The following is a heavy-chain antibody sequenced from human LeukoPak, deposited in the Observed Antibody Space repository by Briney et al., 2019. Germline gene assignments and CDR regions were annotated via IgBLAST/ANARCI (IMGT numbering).Heavy chain of an antibody. J-gene: IGHJ3*02. CDR1: GYTFTSHD. CDR2: LNPISGNT. V-gene: IGHV1-8*03. CDR3: ARRVGYAAFDI. D-gene: IGHD3-16*01. Sequence: ASVKVSCKASGYTFTSHDINWVRQATGQGLEWMGWLNPISGNTGYAQKFQDRVTITRNTSISTAYMELSSLRSEDAAVYYCARRVGYAAFDIWGQGTMVTVSS.